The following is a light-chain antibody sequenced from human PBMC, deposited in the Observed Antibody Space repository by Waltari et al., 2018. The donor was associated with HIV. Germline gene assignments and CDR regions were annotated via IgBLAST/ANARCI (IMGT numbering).Light chain of an antibody. CDR1: QTVTNK. CDR3: QQSYSTPALT. CDR2: DAS. J-gene: IGKJ4*01. Sequence: DIQMTQSPSSLSASVGDSVTITCRASQTVTNKVNWYQQKPGKAPKVLIYDASTLQSGVPSRFSGSGSGTDFTLTIGSLQPEDFATYYCQQSYSTPALTFGGGTKVEIQ. V-gene: IGKV1-39*01.